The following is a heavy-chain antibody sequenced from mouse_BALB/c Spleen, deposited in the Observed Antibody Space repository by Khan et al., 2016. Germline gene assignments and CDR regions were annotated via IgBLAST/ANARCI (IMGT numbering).Heavy chain of an antibody. CDR3: ARGGTGTSWFAY. D-gene: IGHD4-1*01. V-gene: IGHV3-2*02. CDR2: ISYSGST. CDR1: GYSITSDYA. Sequence: QLEESGPGLVKPSQSLSLTCTVTGYSITSDYAWNWIRQFPGNKLEWMGYISYSGSTSSNPSLKSRISITRDTSKNQFFLQLNSVTTGDTATYYCARGGTGTSWFAYWGQGTLVTVSA. J-gene: IGHJ3*01.